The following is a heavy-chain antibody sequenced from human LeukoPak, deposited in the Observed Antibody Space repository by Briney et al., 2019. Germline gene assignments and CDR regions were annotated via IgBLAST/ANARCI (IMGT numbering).Heavy chain of an antibody. CDR1: GFPFSSYG. J-gene: IGHJ3*02. D-gene: IGHD3-22*01. CDR2: IWNDGSKK. CDR3: ARSTRGDSSGQGDDLDI. V-gene: IGHV3-33*01. Sequence: GMSLRLSCAASGFPFSSYGMHWVRQAPGKGLEWAAVIWNDGSKKYYADSLKGRFTISRDRSKSTVDLQMNSLRVEDTAVYYCARSTRGDSSGQGDDLDIWGQGTMVTVS.